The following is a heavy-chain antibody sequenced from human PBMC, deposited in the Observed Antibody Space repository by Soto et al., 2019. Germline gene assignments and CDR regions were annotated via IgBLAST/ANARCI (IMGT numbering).Heavy chain of an antibody. J-gene: IGHJ5*02. CDR3: AKNRVQWNYGPALFDP. V-gene: IGHV3-23*01. Sequence: EVQLLESGGGLVQPGGSLRLSCAASGFTFSSYAMSWVRQAPGKGLEWVSVISGSGGSTYYADSVKGRFTISRDNSKNTLYLQMNSLRAEDTAVYYCAKNRVQWNYGPALFDPWGQGTLVTVSS. CDR2: ISGSGGST. D-gene: IGHD1-7*01. CDR1: GFTFSSYA.